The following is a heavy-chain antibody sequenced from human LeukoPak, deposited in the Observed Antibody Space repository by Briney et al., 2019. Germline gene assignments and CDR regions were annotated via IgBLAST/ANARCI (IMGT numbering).Heavy chain of an antibody. V-gene: IGHV4-34*01. CDR3: ASQGHHGKIVGTTLSYFYMDV. Sequence: SGTLSLTXAVYGGSFSGYYWSWIRQPPGKGLEWIGEINHSGSTNYNPSLKSRVTISVDTSKNQFSLKLSSVTAADTAFYYCASQGHHGKIVGTTLSYFYMDVWGKGTTVTVSS. D-gene: IGHD1-26*01. CDR1: GGSFSGYY. J-gene: IGHJ6*03. CDR2: INHSGST.